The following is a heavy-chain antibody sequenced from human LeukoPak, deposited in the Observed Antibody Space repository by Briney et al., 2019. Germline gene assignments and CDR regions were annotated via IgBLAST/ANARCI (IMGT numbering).Heavy chain of an antibody. V-gene: IGHV5-51*01. CDR2: IYPGDSDT. CDR1: GYSFTSYW. D-gene: IGHD3-10*01. J-gene: IGHJ3*02. Sequence: GESLKISCKGSGYSFTSYWIGWVRQMPGKGLEWMGIIYPGDSDTRYSPSFQGQVTISADKSISTAYLQWSSLKASDTAMYYCARIMARGVITRFDAFDIWGQGTMITVSS. CDR3: ARIMARGVITRFDAFDI.